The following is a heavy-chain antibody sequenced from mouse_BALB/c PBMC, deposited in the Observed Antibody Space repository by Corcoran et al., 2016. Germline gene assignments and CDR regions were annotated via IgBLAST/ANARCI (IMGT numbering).Heavy chain of an antibody. CDR2: INTYTGEP. V-gene: IGHV9-3-1*01. CDR3: AREPYAMDY. J-gene: IGHJ4*01. Sequence: QIQLVQSGPELKKPGETVKISCKASGYPCTNCGMHWVKQAPGKGLKWRGWINTYTGEPTYTDDFKGRFAFSLETSASTAYLQINNLKNEDTATYFCAREPYAMDYWGQGTSVIVSS. CDR1: GYPCTNCG.